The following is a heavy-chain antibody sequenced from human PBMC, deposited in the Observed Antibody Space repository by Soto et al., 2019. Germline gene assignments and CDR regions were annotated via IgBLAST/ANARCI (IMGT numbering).Heavy chain of an antibody. CDR3: ARGLSVTLFHH. V-gene: IGHV4-31*03. J-gene: IGHJ4*02. CDR2: IYYSGST. CDR1: GGSISTGGYY. Sequence: QVQLQESGPGLVKPSQTLSLTCTVSGGSISTGGYYWTWIRQHPGKGLEWIGYIYYSGSTYYNPSLKSRVTISVDTSKNQFSLKLRSVTAADTAVYYCARGLSVTLFHHWGQGTLVTVSS. D-gene: IGHD4-17*01.